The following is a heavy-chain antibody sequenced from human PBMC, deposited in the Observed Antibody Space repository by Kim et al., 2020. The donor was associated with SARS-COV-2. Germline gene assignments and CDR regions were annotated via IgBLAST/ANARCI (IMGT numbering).Heavy chain of an antibody. D-gene: IGHD3-10*01. J-gene: IGHJ5*02. CDR3: ARHAIGESLNWFDP. V-gene: IGHV4-59*08. Sequence: NPSPQGRVTISVYTSKNQFSLKLSSVTAADTAVYYCARHAIGESLNWFDPWGQGTLVTVSS.